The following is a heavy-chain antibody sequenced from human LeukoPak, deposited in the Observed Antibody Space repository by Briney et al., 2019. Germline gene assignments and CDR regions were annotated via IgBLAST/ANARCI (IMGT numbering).Heavy chain of an antibody. V-gene: IGHV4-61*01. CDR1: GGSISSSSYY. CDR2: IYYSGST. Sequence: PSETLSLTCTVSGGSISSSSYYWSWIRQPPGKGLEWIGYIYYSGSTNYNPSLKSRVTISVDTSKNQFSLKLSPVTAADTAVYYCARAVDDFWSGLIGWVIDYWGQGTLVTVSS. CDR3: ARAVDDFWSGLIGWVIDY. J-gene: IGHJ4*02. D-gene: IGHD3-3*01.